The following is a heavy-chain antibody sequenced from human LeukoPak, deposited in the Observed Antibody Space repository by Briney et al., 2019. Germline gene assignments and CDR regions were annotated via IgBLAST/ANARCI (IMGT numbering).Heavy chain of an antibody. CDR2: ISSSGSTI. V-gene: IGHV3-48*04. CDR3: ARDYSGWRFDY. D-gene: IGHD6-19*01. Sequence: GGSLRLSCAASGFTFSSYSMNWVRQAPGKGLEWVSYISSSGSTIYYADSVKGRFTISRDNAKNSLYLQMNSLRAEDTAVYYCARDYSGWRFDYWGQGTLVTVSS. CDR1: GFTFSSYS. J-gene: IGHJ4*02.